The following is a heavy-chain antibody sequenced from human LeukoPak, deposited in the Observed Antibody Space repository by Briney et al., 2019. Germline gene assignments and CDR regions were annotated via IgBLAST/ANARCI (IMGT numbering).Heavy chain of an antibody. CDR2: IWYDGSNK. Sequence: GRSLRLSCAASGVTFSSYGMHGVRQAPGKGLEWVAVIWYDGSNKYYADSVKGRFTISRDNSKNTLYLQMDSLRAEDTAVYYCARSRGIVVPAAMFDYWGQGTLVTVSS. D-gene: IGHD2-2*01. CDR3: ARSRGIVVPAAMFDY. V-gene: IGHV3-33*01. CDR1: GVTFSSYG. J-gene: IGHJ4*02.